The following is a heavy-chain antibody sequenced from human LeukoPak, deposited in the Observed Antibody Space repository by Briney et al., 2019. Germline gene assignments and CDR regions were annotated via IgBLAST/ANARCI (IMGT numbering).Heavy chain of an antibody. J-gene: IGHJ5*02. V-gene: IGHV4-34*01. CDR1: GGSFSGYY. D-gene: IGHD2-2*01. CDR2: INHSGST. CDR3: ASGGYCSSTSCHHNWFDP. Sequence: SETLSLTCAVYGGSFSGYYWSWIRQPPGKGLEWIGEINHSGSTNYNPSLKSRVTISVDTSKNQFSLKLSSVTAADTAAYYCASGGYCSSTSCHHNWFDPWGQGTLVTVSS.